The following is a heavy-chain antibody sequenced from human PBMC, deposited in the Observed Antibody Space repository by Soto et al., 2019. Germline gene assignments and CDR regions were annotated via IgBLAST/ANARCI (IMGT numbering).Heavy chain of an antibody. V-gene: IGHV1-18*01. CDR3: ARGRYGDY. J-gene: IGHJ4*02. D-gene: IGHD1-1*01. Sequence: QVHLVQSGAEVKKPGASVKVSCKGSGYAFTTYGITWVRQAPGQGLEWMGWISAHNGNTNYAQKLQGRVTVTRATSTITAYMEMRSLRSDDTAVYYCARGRYGDYWGQGALVTVSS. CDR1: GYAFTTYG. CDR2: ISAHNGNT.